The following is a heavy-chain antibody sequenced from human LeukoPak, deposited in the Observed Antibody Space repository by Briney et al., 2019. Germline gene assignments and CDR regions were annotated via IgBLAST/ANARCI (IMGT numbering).Heavy chain of an antibody. V-gene: IGHV3-21*01. CDR3: ARVHCSSTSCYAFDI. CDR1: GFTFSSYW. J-gene: IGHJ3*02. D-gene: IGHD2-2*01. Sequence: GSLRLSCAASGFTFSSYWMHWVRQAPGKGLEWVSSISSSSSYIYYADSVKGRFTISRDNAKNSLYLQMNSLRAEDTAVYYCARVHCSSTSCYAFDIWGQGTMVTVSS. CDR2: ISSSSSYI.